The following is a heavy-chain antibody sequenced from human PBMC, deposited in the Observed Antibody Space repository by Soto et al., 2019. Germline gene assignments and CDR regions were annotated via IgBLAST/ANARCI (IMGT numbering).Heavy chain of an antibody. CDR2: ISGSGDRK. D-gene: IGHD6-19*01. CDR3: GKEGGYSSGWRDP. V-gene: IGHV3-23*01. Sequence: EVQLLESGGGLVQPGGSLRLACAASGFTFSSYAMSWVRQAPGKGLEWVSTISGSGDRKYYADSVKGRFTISRDKSENTLALQMNSLRAEGTAVYYCGKEGGYSSGWRDPWGQGTLVTVSS. J-gene: IGHJ5*02. CDR1: GFTFSSYA.